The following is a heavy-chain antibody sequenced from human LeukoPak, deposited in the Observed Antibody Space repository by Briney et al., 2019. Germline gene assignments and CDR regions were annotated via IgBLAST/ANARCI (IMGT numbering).Heavy chain of an antibody. CDR2: IWYDGSNK. D-gene: IGHD1-1*01. J-gene: IGHJ4*02. Sequence: GGSLRLSCAASGFTFSADYMSWIRQAPGKGLEWVAVIWYDGSNKYYADSVKGRFTISRDNSKNTLYLQMNSLRAEDTAVYYCARARWNGVYYFDYWGQGTLVTVSS. CDR1: GFTFSADY. CDR3: ARARWNGVYYFDY. V-gene: IGHV3-33*08.